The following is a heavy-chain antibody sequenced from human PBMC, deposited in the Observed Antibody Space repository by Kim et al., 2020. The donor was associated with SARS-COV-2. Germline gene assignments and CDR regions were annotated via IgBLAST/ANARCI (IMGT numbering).Heavy chain of an antibody. V-gene: IGHV1-69*13. CDR2: IIPIFGTA. J-gene: IGHJ4*02. CDR1: GGTFSSYA. D-gene: IGHD3-22*01. CDR3: ARADYYDSSGYAHTTTPIFDY. Sequence: SVKVSCKASGGTFSSYAISWVRQAPGQGLEWMGGIIPIFGTANYAQKFQGRVTITADESTSTAYMELSSLRSEDTAVYYCARADYYDSSGYAHTTTPIFDYWGQGTLVTVSS.